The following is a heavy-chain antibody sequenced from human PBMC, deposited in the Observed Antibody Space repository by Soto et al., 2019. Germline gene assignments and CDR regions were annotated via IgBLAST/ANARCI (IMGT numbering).Heavy chain of an antibody. CDR1: VYTFPVHY. CDR3: ARDLYYDILTGYPHDAFDI. J-gene: IGHJ3*02. D-gene: IGHD3-9*01. CDR2: ISPNSGGT. Sequence: ASVAVSREACVYTFPVHYIHWVRPAPGQGLEWMGWISPNSGGTNYAQKFQGRVTMTRDTSISTAYMELSRLRSDDTAVYYCARDLYYDILTGYPHDAFDIWGQGKMVTVSS. V-gene: IGHV1-2*02.